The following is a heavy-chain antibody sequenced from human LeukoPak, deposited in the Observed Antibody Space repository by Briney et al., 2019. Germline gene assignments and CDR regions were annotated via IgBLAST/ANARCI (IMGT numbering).Heavy chain of an antibody. CDR3: ASIIVGATKGGYYFDY. CDR2: IYPGDSDT. V-gene: IGHV5-51*01. Sequence: PGESLKISCKGSGYSFTSYWIGWVRQMPGKGLEWMGIIYPGDSDTRYSPSFQGQVTISADKSISTAYLQWSSLKASDTAMYYCASIIVGATKGGYYFDYWGQGTLVTVSS. D-gene: IGHD1-26*01. CDR1: GYSFTSYW. J-gene: IGHJ4*02.